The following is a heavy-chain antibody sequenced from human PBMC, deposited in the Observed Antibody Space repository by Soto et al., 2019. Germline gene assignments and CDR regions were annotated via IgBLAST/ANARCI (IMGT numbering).Heavy chain of an antibody. D-gene: IGHD6-19*01. J-gene: IGHJ4*02. CDR1: AFTFSSFA. Sequence: EVQLLESGGGLVQPGGSLRLSCAASAFTFSSFAMSWVRQAPGKGLEWVSAIGSRGDSTYYADSVKGRFTISRDNSKNTLYLQMNSLRAEDTAAYYCAKDLIYGYNSGRPFDSWGQGTLVTVSS. CDR2: IGSRGDST. CDR3: AKDLIYGYNSGRPFDS. V-gene: IGHV3-23*01.